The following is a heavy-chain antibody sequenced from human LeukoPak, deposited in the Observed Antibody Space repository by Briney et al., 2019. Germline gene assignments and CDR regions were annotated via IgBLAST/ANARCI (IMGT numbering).Heavy chain of an antibody. V-gene: IGHV6-1*01. D-gene: IGHD3-10*01. CDR3: ARDFRTGWFGESIPNWFDP. CDR1: GDSVSSNSAA. CDR2: TYYRSKWYN. J-gene: IGHJ5*02. Sequence: SQTLSLTCAISGDSVSSNSAAWNWIRQSPSRGLEWLGRTYYRSKWYNDYAVSVKSRITINPDTSKNQFSLQLNSVTPEDTAVYYCARDFRTGWFGESIPNWFDPWGQGTLVTVSS.